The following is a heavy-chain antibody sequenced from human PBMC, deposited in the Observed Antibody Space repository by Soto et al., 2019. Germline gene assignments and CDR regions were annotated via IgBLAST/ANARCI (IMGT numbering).Heavy chain of an antibody. D-gene: IGHD4-17*01. CDR3: ARTPTVTTIYFDY. J-gene: IGHJ4*02. CDR1: GYTFTSYA. Sequence: ASVKVSCKASGYTFTSYAMHWLRQAAGQRLEWMGWINAGNGNTKYSQKFQGRVTITRDTSASTAYMELSSLRSEDTAVYYCARTPTVTTIYFDYWGQGTLVTVSS. V-gene: IGHV1-3*01. CDR2: INAGNGNT.